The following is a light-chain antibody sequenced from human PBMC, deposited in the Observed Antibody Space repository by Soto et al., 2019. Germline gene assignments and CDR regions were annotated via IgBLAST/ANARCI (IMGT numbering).Light chain of an antibody. Sequence: ELVLTQCPATLSLSPGERATLSCRASQSVSSYLAWYQHKTGQAPRILIYGESSRATGIPDRLSGSGSETDLNLTISRLEPEDFAVYYCHXYGSSPATFGQGTKVDIK. CDR1: QSVSSY. J-gene: IGKJ1*01. CDR3: HXYGSSPAT. CDR2: GES. V-gene: IGKV3-20*01.